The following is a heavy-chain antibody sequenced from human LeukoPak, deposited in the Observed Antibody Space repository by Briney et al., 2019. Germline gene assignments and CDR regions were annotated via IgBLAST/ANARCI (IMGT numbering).Heavy chain of an antibody. D-gene: IGHD5-24*01. CDR2: IYYSGST. V-gene: IGHV4-59*01. CDR1: GGSISSYY. J-gene: IGHJ4*02. Sequence: PSETLSLTCTVSGGSISSYYWSWIRQPPGKGLEWIGYIYYSGSTNYNPSLKSRVTISVDTSKNQFSLKLSSVTAADTAVYYCARGPGMATIKDWGQGTLVTVSS. CDR3: ARGPGMATIKD.